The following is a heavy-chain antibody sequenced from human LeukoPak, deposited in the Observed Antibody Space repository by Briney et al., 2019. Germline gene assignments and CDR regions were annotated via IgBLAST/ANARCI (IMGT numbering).Heavy chain of an antibody. D-gene: IGHD3-10*01. Sequence: SETLSLTCTVSDGSISDYSWSWIRQPPGKGLEWIGSIYYSGSTYYNVSLKSRVTISVDTSKNKFSLKLSSVTAADTAVYYCASEYGSGRFYWGQGTLVTVSS. CDR3: ASEYGSGRFY. V-gene: IGHV4-39*01. CDR1: DGSISDYS. J-gene: IGHJ4*02. CDR2: IYYSGST.